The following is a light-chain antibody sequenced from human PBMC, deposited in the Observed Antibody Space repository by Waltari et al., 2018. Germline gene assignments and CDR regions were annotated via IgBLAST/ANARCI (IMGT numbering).Light chain of an antibody. CDR1: QSVSSN. V-gene: IGKV3-15*01. J-gene: IGKJ3*01. CDR2: GAS. CDR3: QQYNNWPFP. Sequence: EIVMTQSPATLSVSPGERATLSCRASQSVSSNLAWSQQKSGQAPRLLIYGASTRATGIPARFSGSGSGTEFTLTISSLQSEDFAVYYCQQYNNWPFPFGPGTKVDIK.